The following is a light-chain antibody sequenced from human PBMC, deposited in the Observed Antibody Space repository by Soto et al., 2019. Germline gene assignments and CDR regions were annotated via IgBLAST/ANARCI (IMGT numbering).Light chain of an antibody. CDR2: EVS. V-gene: IGLV2-14*03. CDR1: SSDVGDYNF. CDR3: SSHTTSSIWV. Sequence: QSALTQPASVSGSPGQSITISCTGTSSDVGDYNFVSWYQQLPGKAPKLMMYEVSHRPSGVSNRFSGSKSGNTASLTISGLLAEDEDHYYCSSHTTSSIWVFGGGTKLTVL. J-gene: IGLJ3*02.